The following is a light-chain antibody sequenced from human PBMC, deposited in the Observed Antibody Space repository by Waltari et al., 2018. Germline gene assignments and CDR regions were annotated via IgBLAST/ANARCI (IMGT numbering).Light chain of an antibody. Sequence: ESQMTQSPSSLSVPVGDRDSITCRASQGRRNDLGWYQHKPGKAPKCLINGASSLQSGVPSRFSGSGFGTEFTLTISSLQPEDFATYYCLQYNSYPLTFGAGTKVEIK. CDR2: GAS. V-gene: IGKV1-17*01. CDR3: LQYNSYPLT. CDR1: QGRRND. J-gene: IGKJ4*01.